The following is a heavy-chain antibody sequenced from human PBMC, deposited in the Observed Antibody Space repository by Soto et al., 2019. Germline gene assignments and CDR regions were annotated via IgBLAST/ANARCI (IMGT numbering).Heavy chain of an antibody. CDR2: IRHNGDT. Sequence: QVQLRQWGAGLLKPLETLSLTCVVSGGSFTDYKWTWIRQSPEKGLEWIGEIRHNGDTDSKPSLRSRLTMSLDTSKNQFSLHLSSVTSADTAVYFCAGGPDYGDYDAWGQGTLVTVSS. CDR1: GGSFTDYK. CDR3: AGGPDYGDYDA. J-gene: IGHJ5*02. V-gene: IGHV4-34*01. D-gene: IGHD4-17*01.